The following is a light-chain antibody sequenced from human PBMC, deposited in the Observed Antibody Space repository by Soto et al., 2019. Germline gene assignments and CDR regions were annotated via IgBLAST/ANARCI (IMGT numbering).Light chain of an antibody. Sequence: EFVLTQSPGTLSLSPGERATLSCRASQTVRNNYYAWYQQKPGQAPRLLIYDASSRATGIPDRFSGGGSGTDFTLTISRLEPEDFAVYYCQQYGSSEITFGQGTRLEIK. V-gene: IGKV3-20*01. CDR1: QTVRNNY. CDR2: DAS. CDR3: QQYGSSEIT. J-gene: IGKJ5*01.